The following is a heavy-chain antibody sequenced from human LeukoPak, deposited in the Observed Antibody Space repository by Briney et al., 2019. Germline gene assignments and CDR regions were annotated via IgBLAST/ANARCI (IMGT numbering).Heavy chain of an antibody. D-gene: IGHD3-10*02. J-gene: IGHJ6*03. CDR1: GFTFSRSA. CDR2: ISYDGGNK. V-gene: IGHV3-30*04. Sequence: GGSLRLSCAASGFTFSRSAMHWVRQAPGKGLEWVAIISYDGGNKYYADSVKGRFTISRDNSKNTLYLQMNSLRVEDTAVYYCAELGITMIGGVWGKGTTVTISS. CDR3: AELGITMIGGV.